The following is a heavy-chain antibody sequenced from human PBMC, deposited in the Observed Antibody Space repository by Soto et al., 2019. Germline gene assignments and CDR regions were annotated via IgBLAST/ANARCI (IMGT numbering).Heavy chain of an antibody. D-gene: IGHD1-1*01. V-gene: IGHV3-53*01. CDR1: GMTVSGKKY. CDR3: ATWLQREHAYDV. Sequence: GGSLRLSCAVVGMTVSGKKYVAWVRQAPGKGLEWVSGVYDADGRYYADSVKGRFTTSRDSSKTIVYLEMNDPGPEDTAIYYCATWLQREHAYDVWGQGTTVTVSS. CDR2: VYDADGR. J-gene: IGHJ3*01.